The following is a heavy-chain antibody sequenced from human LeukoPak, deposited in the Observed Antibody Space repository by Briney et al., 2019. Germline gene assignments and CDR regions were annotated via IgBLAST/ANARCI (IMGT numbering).Heavy chain of an antibody. D-gene: IGHD3-10*01. CDR2: ISWNSGSI. CDR1: GFTFDDYA. V-gene: IGHV3-9*01. CDR3: ARDVPGRGFDY. J-gene: IGHJ4*02. Sequence: GGSLRLSCAASGFTFDDYAMHWARQAPGKGLEWVSGISWNSGSIGYADSVKGRFTISRDNAKNSLYLQMNSLRAEDTALYYCARDVPGRGFDYWGQGTLVTVSS.